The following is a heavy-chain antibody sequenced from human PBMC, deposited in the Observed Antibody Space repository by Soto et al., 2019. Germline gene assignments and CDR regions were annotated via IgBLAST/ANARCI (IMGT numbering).Heavy chain of an antibody. D-gene: IGHD6-13*01. CDR2: INHSGST. J-gene: IGHJ6*02. CDR1: GGSFSGYY. Sequence: SETLSLTCAVYGGSFSGYYWSWIRQPPGRGLEWIGEINHSGSTNYNPSLKSRVTISVDTSKNQFSLKLSSVTAADTAVYYCARGYSSSWLDYYYGMDVWGQGTTVTVSS. V-gene: IGHV4-34*01. CDR3: ARGYSSSWLDYYYGMDV.